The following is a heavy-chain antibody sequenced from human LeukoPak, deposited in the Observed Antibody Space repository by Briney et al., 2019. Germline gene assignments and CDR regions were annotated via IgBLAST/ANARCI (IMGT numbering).Heavy chain of an antibody. V-gene: IGHV1-2*02. CDR1: GYTFTGYY. J-gene: IGHJ4*01. CDR2: INPSSGGT. CDR3: ASGGRLYENSGYYHDY. D-gene: IGHD3-22*01. Sequence: ASVKVSCKASGYTFTGYYMHWVRQAPGQGLEWMGWINPSSGGTNDAQKFQGRVTMTRDTSISTAYIELSRLRSDDTAVYYCASGGRLYENSGYYHDYWGHGTLVTVSS.